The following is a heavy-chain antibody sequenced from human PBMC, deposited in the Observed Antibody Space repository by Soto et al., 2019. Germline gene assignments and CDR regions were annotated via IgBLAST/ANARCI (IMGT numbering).Heavy chain of an antibody. CDR2: IHSGGTT. CDR3: ARGYDNSGYNDFDY. Sequence: PSETLSLTCTVSGASISNGYYSWSWIRQSPGTGLEWIGHIHSGGTTYSNPSLKSRLTISVDMSKNQFSLKLSSVTAADTAVYYCARGYDNSGYNDFDYWGQGTLVTVSS. J-gene: IGHJ4*02. V-gene: IGHV4-30-4*01. CDR1: GASISNGYYS. D-gene: IGHD3-22*01.